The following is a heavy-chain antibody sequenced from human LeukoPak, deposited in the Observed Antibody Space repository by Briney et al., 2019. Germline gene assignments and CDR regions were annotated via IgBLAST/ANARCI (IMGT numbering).Heavy chain of an antibody. V-gene: IGHV4-39*01. D-gene: IGHD3-22*01. J-gene: IGHJ4*02. CDR2: IYYSGST. CDR3: ARHAYYYDDIDY. Sequence: PSETLSLTCTVSGGSISSSSYYWGWIRQPPGKGLEWIGSIYYSGSTYYNPSLKSRVTISVDTSKNQVSLNLSSVTAADTAIYYCARHAYYYDDIDYWGQGTLVTVSS. CDR1: GGSISSSSYY.